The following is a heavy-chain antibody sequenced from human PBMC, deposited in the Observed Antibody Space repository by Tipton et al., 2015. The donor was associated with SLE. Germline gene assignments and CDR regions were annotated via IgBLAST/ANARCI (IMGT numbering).Heavy chain of an antibody. CDR1: GGSISSFY. V-gene: IGHV3-11*01. J-gene: IGHJ3*02. CDR2: ISSSGPTT. Sequence: SLRLSCTVSGGSISSFYWSWIRQPPGKGLEWVAYISSSGPTTYYADSVKGRFTISRDDAKNSLFLQMDSLRAEDTAVYYCARVVYSFSDAFDIWGQGTLVTVSS. D-gene: IGHD6-13*01. CDR3: ARVVYSFSDAFDI.